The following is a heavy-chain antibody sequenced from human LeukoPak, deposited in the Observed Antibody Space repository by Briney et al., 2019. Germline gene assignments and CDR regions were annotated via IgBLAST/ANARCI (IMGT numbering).Heavy chain of an antibody. Sequence: SETLSLTCTVSGGSISSSSYYWGWIRQPPAKGLEWIGRIYYSGTTYYNTSLTSRVTMSVDTSKNQFSLKLSSVTAADTAVYYCASASYYVSGSYYYHYYMDVWGKGTTVTVSS. J-gene: IGHJ6*03. D-gene: IGHD3-10*01. CDR3: ASASYYVSGSYYYHYYMDV. V-gene: IGHV4-39*01. CDR2: IYYSGTT. CDR1: GGSISSSSYY.